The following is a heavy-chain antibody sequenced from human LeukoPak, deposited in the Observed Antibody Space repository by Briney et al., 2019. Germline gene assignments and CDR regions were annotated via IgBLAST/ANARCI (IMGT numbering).Heavy chain of an antibody. CDR1: GFTFSRYW. D-gene: IGHD6-19*01. CDR2: IKQDGSEK. J-gene: IGHJ4*02. Sequence: GGSLRLSCAASGFTFSRYWMNWVRQAPGKGLEWVANIKQDGSEKYSVDSVKGRFTISRDNAKNSLYLQMNSLRAEDTAVYYCARDGLPVAVDNWGQGTLVTVSS. V-gene: IGHV3-7*01. CDR3: ARDGLPVAVDN.